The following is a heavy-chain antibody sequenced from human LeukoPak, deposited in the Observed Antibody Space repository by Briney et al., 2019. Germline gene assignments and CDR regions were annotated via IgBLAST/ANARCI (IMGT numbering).Heavy chain of an antibody. D-gene: IGHD3-3*01. CDR3: ARVPHGETIFGVVLYWFDP. CDR1: GYSISSGYY. J-gene: IGHJ5*02. V-gene: IGHV4-38-2*02. CDR2: IDHSGRT. Sequence: SETLSLTCTVPGYSISSGYYWGWVRQPPEKGLEWIGSIDHSGRTFYNPSLKSRVTILVDTSKNQLSLKMNSVTAADTAVYYCARVPHGETIFGVVLYWFDPWGQGTLVTVSS.